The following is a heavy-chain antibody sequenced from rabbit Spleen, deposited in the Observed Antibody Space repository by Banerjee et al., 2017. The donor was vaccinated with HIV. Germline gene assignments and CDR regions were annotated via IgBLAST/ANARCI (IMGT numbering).Heavy chain of an antibody. V-gene: IGHV1S45*01. D-gene: IGHD1-1*01. Sequence: QEQLVESGGGLVQPGGSLTLTCTASGFSFGRNYDMCWVRQAPGKGLEWIGCIYTGNGKTYYASWARGRVTISKTSSTTVTLQMTRLTAADTATYFCARDTSSSFSSYGMDLWGPGTLVTVS. CDR2: IYTGNGKT. CDR1: GFSFGRNYD. J-gene: IGHJ6*01. CDR3: ARDTSSSFSSYGMDL.